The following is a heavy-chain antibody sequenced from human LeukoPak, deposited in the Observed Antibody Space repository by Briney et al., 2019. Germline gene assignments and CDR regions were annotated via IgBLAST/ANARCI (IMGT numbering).Heavy chain of an antibody. Sequence: PGGSLRPSCAASGFTFSNAWMTWVRQAPGKGLEWVGRIKSESVGGAIDYAAPVKGRFTISRDDSKNTVYLQMNSLKTEDTALYYCTTTYHYDSSGYSSYYWGQGTLVTVSS. CDR2: IKSESVGGAI. V-gene: IGHV3-15*01. D-gene: IGHD3-22*01. CDR3: TTTYHYDSSGYSSYY. J-gene: IGHJ4*02. CDR1: GFTFSNAW.